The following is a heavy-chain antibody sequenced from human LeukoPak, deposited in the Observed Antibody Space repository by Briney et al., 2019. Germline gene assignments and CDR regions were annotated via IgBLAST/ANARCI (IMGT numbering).Heavy chain of an antibody. CDR1: EFTSITNP. CDR2: LSSNGGRT. V-gene: IGHV3-64*01. J-gene: IGHJ4*02. D-gene: IGHD3-9*01. Sequence: GGPLNSPCAASEFTSITNPMTWAGQAPGKDLEYVPDLSSNGGRTYYANSVKGRFTISRDNSKNTLYLQMGSLRAEDMAVYYCARNIDLFNYFDYWGQGTLVTVSS. CDR3: ARNIDLFNYFDY.